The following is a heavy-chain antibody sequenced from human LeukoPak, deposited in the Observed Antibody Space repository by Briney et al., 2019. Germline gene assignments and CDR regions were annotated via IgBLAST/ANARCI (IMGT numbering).Heavy chain of an antibody. V-gene: IGHV4-59*08. CDR1: GGSISSYY. J-gene: IGHJ3*02. CDR3: ARNWGSFAFDI. CDR2: ISDSGST. D-gene: IGHD7-27*01. Sequence: PSETLSLTCTVSGGSISSYYWNWIRQPPGKGLEWIGYISDSGSTSYNPSLNSRVTISLDTSKTQFSLKLRSVTAADTAVYYFARNWGSFAFDIWGQGTMVTVSS.